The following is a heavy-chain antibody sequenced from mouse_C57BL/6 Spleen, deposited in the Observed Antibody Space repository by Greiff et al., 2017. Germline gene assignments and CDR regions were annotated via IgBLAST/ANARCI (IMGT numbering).Heavy chain of an antibody. CDR2: IYPGNSDT. V-gene: IGHV1-5*01. J-gene: IGHJ3*01. D-gene: IGHD2-4*01. CDR3: TRFEGAYDYDPFAY. Sequence: EVQLVESGTVLARPGASVKMYCKPSGYTFPSYWMHWVNQRPGQGLEWIGAIYPGNSDTSYNQQFKGKAKLTAVTSASTAYMELSSLTNEDSAVYYCTRFEGAYDYDPFAYWGQGTLVTVSA. CDR1: GYTFPSYW.